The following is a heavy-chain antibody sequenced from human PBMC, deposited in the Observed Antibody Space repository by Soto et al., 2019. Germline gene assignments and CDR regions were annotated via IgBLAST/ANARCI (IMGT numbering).Heavy chain of an antibody. CDR2: IHWNDDK. CDR3: AHRLSENNYGYSRAYYFDS. Sequence: QITLKESGPMLVNPTQTLTLTCTFSGFSLSTSGVAVGWIRQPPGKALEWLAIIHWNDDKRYSPSLRNRLTITNDTSKNQVVLTMTNMDPLDTATYYCAHRLSENNYGYSRAYYFDSWGQGILVTVSS. CDR1: GFSLSTSGVA. V-gene: IGHV2-5*01. D-gene: IGHD5-18*01. J-gene: IGHJ4*02.